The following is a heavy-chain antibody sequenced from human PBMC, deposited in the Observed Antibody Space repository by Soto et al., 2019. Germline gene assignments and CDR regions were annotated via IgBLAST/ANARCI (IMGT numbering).Heavy chain of an antibody. J-gene: IGHJ5*02. CDR2: ISAYNGNT. CDR3: ARDTEAARPGWFDP. Sequence: APVKVSCTASWYPFFTFGISWVRQPHGQGLEWMGWISAYNGNTNYAQKFQGRVTVTTDTPTSTAYMELGNLRSDDTALYYCARDTEAARPGWFDPWGQGTLVTVSS. CDR1: WYPFFTFG. V-gene: IGHV1-18*04. D-gene: IGHD6-6*01.